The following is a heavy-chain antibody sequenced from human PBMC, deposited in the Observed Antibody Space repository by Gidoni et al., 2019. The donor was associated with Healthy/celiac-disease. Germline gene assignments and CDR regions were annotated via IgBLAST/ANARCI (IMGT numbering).Heavy chain of an antibody. D-gene: IGHD3-22*01. CDR1: GGSISRGGYY. J-gene: IGHJ4*02. V-gene: IGHV4-31*03. Sequence: QVQLQESGPGLLKPSQTLSLTCTVSGGSISRGGYYWSWIRQHPGKGLEWIGYIYYSGSTYYNPSLKSRVTISVDTSKNQFSLKLSSVTAADTAVYYCARGGSGYHPPVFDYWGQGTLVTVSS. CDR2: IYYSGST. CDR3: ARGGSGYHPPVFDY.